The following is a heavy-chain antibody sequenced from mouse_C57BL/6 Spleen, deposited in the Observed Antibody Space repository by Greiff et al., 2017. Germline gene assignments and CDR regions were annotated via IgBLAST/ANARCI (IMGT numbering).Heavy chain of an antibody. V-gene: IGHV14-4*01. CDR1: GFNIKDDY. CDR3: TFPHYAPFAY. J-gene: IGHJ3*01. CDR2: IDPENGDT. D-gene: IGHD1-1*02. Sequence: VHVKQSGAELVRPGASVKLSCTASGFNIKDDYMHWVKQRPEQGLEWIGWIDPENGDTEYASKFQGKATITADTSSNTAYLQLSSLTSEDTAVYYCTFPHYAPFAYWGQGTLVTVSA.